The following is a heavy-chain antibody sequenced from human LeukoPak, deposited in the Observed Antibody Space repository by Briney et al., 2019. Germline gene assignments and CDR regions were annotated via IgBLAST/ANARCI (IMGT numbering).Heavy chain of an antibody. D-gene: IGHD6-13*01. CDR2: ISGYNGNT. V-gene: IGHV1-18*01. CDR1: GYTFTTSG. J-gene: IGHJ5*02. CDR3: ARDVAAAGVDP. Sequence: ASVKVSCKASGYTFTTSGTSWVRQAPGQGLEWMGWISGYNGNTDYAQKFQGRVTMTTDISTSTAYMELRSLRSDDTAVYYCARDVAAAGVDPWGQGTLVIVSS.